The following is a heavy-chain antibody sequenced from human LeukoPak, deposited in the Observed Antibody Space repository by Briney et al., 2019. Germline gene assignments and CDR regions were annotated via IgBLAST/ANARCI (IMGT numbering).Heavy chain of an antibody. Sequence: PGGSLRLSCLASGFPFSRHGMHWVRQAPGKGLEWVAFMRYDGSNRYYSDSVKGRFSISRDNSKNTLYLQMNSLRGEDTAVYYCAKTSPRSIQVWDYWGQGILVTVSS. CDR2: MRYDGSNR. V-gene: IGHV3-30*02. D-gene: IGHD5-18*01. CDR1: GFPFSRHG. CDR3: AKTSPRSIQVWDY. J-gene: IGHJ4*02.